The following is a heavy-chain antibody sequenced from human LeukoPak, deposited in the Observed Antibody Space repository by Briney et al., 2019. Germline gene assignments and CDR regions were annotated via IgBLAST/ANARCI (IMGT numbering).Heavy chain of an antibody. CDR2: ISYDGSNK. V-gene: IGHV3-30*04. Sequence: GGSLRLSCAASGFTFSSYAMHWVRQAPGKGLEWVAVISYDGSNKYYADSVKGRFTISRDNSKSTLYLQMNSLRAEDTAVYYCARVGLRYFAWLLPTNFDYWGQGTLVTVSS. J-gene: IGHJ4*02. CDR3: ARVGLRYFAWLLPTNFDY. D-gene: IGHD3-9*01. CDR1: GFTFSSYA.